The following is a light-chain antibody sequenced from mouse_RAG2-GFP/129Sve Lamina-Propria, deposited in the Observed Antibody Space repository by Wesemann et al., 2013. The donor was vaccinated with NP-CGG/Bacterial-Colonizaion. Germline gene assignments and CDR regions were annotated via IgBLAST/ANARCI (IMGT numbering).Light chain of an antibody. CDR1: QDVGTA. CDR3: QQYSSYLT. J-gene: IGKJ5*01. V-gene: IGKV6-23*01. Sequence: DIVMTQSHKFMSTSVGDRVSITCKASQDVGTAVAWYQQKPGQSPKALIYLASNRHTGVPDRFTGSGSGTDFTLTISNVQSEDLADYFCQQYSSYLTFGAGT. CDR2: LAS.